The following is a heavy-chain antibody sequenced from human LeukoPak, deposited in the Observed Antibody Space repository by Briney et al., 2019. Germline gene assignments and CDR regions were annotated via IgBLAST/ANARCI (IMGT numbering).Heavy chain of an antibody. CDR1: GFTFDDYA. V-gene: IGHV3-9*01. D-gene: IGHD3-3*01. J-gene: IGHJ4*02. CDR3: AKDYNYDFWSGLPGSFDY. CDR2: ISWNSGSI. Sequence: PGRSLRLSCAASGFTFDDYAMHWVRQAPGKGLEWVSGISWNSGSIGYADSVKGRFTISRDNAKNSLYLQMNSLRAEDTALYYCAKDYNYDFWSGLPGSFDYWGQGTLVTVSS.